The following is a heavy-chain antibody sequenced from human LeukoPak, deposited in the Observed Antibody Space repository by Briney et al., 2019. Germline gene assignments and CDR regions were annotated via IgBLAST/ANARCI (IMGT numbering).Heavy chain of an antibody. CDR2: MNPNSGNT. CDR3: ARGPYYDSSGYYGYNWFDP. V-gene: IGHV1-8*01. CDR1: GYTFTSYD. D-gene: IGHD3-22*01. J-gene: IGHJ5*02. Sequence: AASVKVSCKASGYTFTSYDINWVRQATGQGLEWMGWMNPNSGNTGYAQKSQGGVTMTRNTSISTAYMELSSLRSEDTAVYYCARGPYYDSSGYYGYNWFDPWGQGTLVTVSS.